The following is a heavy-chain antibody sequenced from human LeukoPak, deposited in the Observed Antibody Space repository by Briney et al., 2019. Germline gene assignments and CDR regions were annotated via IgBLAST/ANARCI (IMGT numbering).Heavy chain of an antibody. J-gene: IGHJ6*03. CDR2: IYYSGST. V-gene: IGHV4-59*12. CDR1: GGSISNYY. Sequence: SETLSLTCTVSGGSISNYYWSWIRQPPGKGLEWIGYIYYSGSTNYNPSLKSRVTISVDTSKNQFSLKLSSVTAADTAVYYCARERAYSSSWYPGYYYYYYMDVWGKGTTVTISS. D-gene: IGHD6-13*01. CDR3: ARERAYSSSWYPGYYYYYYMDV.